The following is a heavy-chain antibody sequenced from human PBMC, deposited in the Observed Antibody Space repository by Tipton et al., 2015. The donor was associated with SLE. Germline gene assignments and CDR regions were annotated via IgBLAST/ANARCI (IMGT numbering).Heavy chain of an antibody. D-gene: IGHD3-3*01. CDR1: GGSISTYY. V-gene: IGHV4-59*12. J-gene: IGHJ4*02. CDR3: ARRGIGTTIWGPFGY. CDR2: IYHTGST. Sequence: TLSLTCTVSGGSISTYYWSWIRQPPKQGLEWIGWIYHTGSTDYNPSLKSRVTISVDTSKNQFSLKVRSVTAADTAVYYCARRGIGTTIWGPFGYWGQGTLVTVSS.